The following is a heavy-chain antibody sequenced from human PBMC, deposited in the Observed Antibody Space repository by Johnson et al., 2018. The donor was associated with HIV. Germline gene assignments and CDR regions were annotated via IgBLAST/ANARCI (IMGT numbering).Heavy chain of an antibody. J-gene: IGHJ3*02. D-gene: IGHD6-13*01. CDR1: GFTFNSYA. CDR3: ARDRPIAAAGHDAFDI. CDR2: ISYDGINK. V-gene: IGHV3-30*14. Sequence: VQLVESGGGVVQPGRSLRLSCAATGFTFNSYAMHWVRQAPGKGLEWVAVISYDGINKYYADSVKGRFTISRDNSKKTLYLQMNSLRAEDTAVYYCARDRPIAAAGHDAFDIWGQGTMVTVSS.